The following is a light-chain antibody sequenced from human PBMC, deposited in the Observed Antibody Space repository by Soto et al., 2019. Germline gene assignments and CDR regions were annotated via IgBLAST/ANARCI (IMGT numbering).Light chain of an antibody. Sequence: QSALTQPASVSGSPGQSITISCTGNSSDVGRYNLVSWYQQHPGKAPKFMIYEVTKRPSGVSSRFSGSKSGNTASLAISGLQAEDEADYYCCSYAGSSTFVFGGGTKLTVL. CDR1: SSDVGRYNL. CDR3: CSYAGSSTFV. CDR2: EVT. J-gene: IGLJ3*02. V-gene: IGLV2-23*02.